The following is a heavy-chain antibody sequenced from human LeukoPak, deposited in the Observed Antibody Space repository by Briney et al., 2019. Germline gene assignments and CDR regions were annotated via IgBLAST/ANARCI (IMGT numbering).Heavy chain of an antibody. J-gene: IGHJ4*01. D-gene: IGHD2-8*02. CDR3: ARDRRSCTGGVCYTMAFDYFDY. CDR2: ISADNCNT. Sequence: SVDVCCKSSGYTFTSYGISALGQARAQEREWMGWISADNCNTNYAQKLQGRVTITIDTSTSTAYMELRSLSSADKAVSYCARDRRSCTGGVCYTMAFDYFDYSG. V-gene: IGHV1-18*01. CDR1: GYTFTSYG.